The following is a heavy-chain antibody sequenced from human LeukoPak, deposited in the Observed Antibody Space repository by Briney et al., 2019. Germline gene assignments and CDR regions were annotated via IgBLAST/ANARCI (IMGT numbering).Heavy chain of an antibody. V-gene: IGHV4-39*01. Sequence: SETLSLTCTVSGGYITSSSYYWGWIRQPPGKGLEWIGSIYFSGSPYHNPSLKSRVTISVDTSKNQFSLKLSSVTAADTAVYYCVRNDFYYPFDYWGQGTLVTVSS. J-gene: IGHJ4*02. CDR2: IYFSGSP. CDR3: VRNDFYYPFDY. CDR1: GGYITSSSYY. D-gene: IGHD3/OR15-3a*01.